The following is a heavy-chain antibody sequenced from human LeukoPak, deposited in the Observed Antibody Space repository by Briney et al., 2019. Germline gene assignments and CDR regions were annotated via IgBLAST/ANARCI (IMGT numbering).Heavy chain of an antibody. D-gene: IGHD3-22*01. CDR3: ARGDYYDSSGYYYRVSN. CDR2: INWNGGST. Sequence: GGSLRLSCAASGFTFDDYGMSWVRQAPGRGLEWVSGINWNGGSTSYADSVKGRFTISRDNAKNSLYLQMNSLRAEDTALYYCARGDYYDSSGYYYRVSNWGQGTMVTVSS. V-gene: IGHV3-20*04. CDR1: GFTFDDYG. J-gene: IGHJ3*01.